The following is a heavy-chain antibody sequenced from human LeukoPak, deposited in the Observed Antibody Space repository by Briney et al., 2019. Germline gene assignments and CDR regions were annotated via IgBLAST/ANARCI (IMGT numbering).Heavy chain of an antibody. Sequence: EASVKVSCKASGYTLTRYGIIWVRQAPGQGLEWMGWISAYNGNTNYAQKLQGRVTMTTDTSTSTAYMELRSVRSDETAVYYCARGGGWGARGYDAFDIWGQGTMVTVSS. CDR3: ARGGGWGARGYDAFDI. J-gene: IGHJ3*02. CDR1: GYTLTRYG. D-gene: IGHD1-26*01. CDR2: ISAYNGNT. V-gene: IGHV1-18*01.